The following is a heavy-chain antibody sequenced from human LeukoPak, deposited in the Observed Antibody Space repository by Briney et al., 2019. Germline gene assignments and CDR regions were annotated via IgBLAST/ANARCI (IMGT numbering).Heavy chain of an antibody. V-gene: IGHV5-51*01. CDR3: ARHPVPYSSGWYLFDY. Sequence: GESLKISCKGSGYSFTSYWIGWVRQMPGKGLEWMGIIYPGDSDTRYSPSFQGQVTISADKSISTAYLQWSSLKASDTAMYYCARHPVPYSSGWYLFDYWGQGTLVTVSS. D-gene: IGHD6-19*01. J-gene: IGHJ4*02. CDR1: GYSFTSYW. CDR2: IYPGDSDT.